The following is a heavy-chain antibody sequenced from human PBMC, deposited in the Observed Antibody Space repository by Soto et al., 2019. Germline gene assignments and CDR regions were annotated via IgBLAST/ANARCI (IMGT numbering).Heavy chain of an antibody. Sequence: VQLVGSGGGLVQPGGSLRLSCAASGFTVSSNYMSWVRQAPGKGLEWVSVIYSGGTTYYADSVKGRFTISRDNSKTTRYLEMNSLRAEETAVYYCARGGSYGGNSEGEIDYWGQGTLVTVSS. CDR1: GFTVSSNY. CDR2: IYSGGTT. CDR3: ARGGSYGGNSEGEIDY. D-gene: IGHD4-17*01. V-gene: IGHV3-66*01. J-gene: IGHJ4*02.